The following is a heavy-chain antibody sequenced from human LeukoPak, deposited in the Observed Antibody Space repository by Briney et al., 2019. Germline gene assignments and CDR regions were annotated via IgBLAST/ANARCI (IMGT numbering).Heavy chain of an antibody. J-gene: IGHJ4*02. D-gene: IGHD3-22*01. V-gene: IGHV1-69*13. CDR2: IIPIFGTA. Sequence: SVKVSCKASGGTFSSYAISWVRQAPGQGLEWMGGIIPIFGTANYAQKFQGRVTITADESTSTAYMELSSLRSEDTAVYYCARTRSSGYLTLDYWGQGTLVTVSS. CDR3: ARTRSSGYLTLDY. CDR1: GGTFSSYA.